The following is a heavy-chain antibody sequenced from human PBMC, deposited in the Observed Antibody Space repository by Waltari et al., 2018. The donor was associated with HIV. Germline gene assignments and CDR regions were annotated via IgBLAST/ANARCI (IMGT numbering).Heavy chain of an antibody. D-gene: IGHD3-3*01. Sequence: QVQLQESGPGLVRPSEPLSLPCTALGGSLSRGIYYWSWVRQPAGKRLEWIGRIYSTGNTNYNPALMSRATISIDTSKNQLSLKLTSVTAADTAMYYCARGDVGDFWSGFFSLWGQGTQVTVSS. J-gene: IGHJ4*02. CDR3: ARGDVGDFWSGFFSL. CDR1: GGSLSRGIYY. V-gene: IGHV4-61*02. CDR2: IYSTGNT.